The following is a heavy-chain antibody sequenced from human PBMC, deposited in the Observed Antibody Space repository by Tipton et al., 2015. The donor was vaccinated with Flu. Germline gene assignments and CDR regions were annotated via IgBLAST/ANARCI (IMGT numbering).Heavy chain of an antibody. V-gene: IGHV4-4*07. CDR3: ARGSGSGTYVIFEY. Sequence: LSLTCTVSGGSLSSYYWSWIRQPAGKGLEWIGRIYSSGSTKYNSSLKSRVTMSVDTSKNQFTLKLGSVTAADTAVYYCARGSGSGTYVIFEYWGQGTLVTVPS. J-gene: IGHJ4*02. CDR2: IYSSGST. CDR1: GGSLSSYY. D-gene: IGHD3-10*01.